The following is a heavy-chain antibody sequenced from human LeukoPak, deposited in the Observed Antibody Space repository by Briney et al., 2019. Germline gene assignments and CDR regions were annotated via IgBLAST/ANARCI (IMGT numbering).Heavy chain of an antibody. CDR1: GFTFSSYW. J-gene: IGHJ4*02. Sequence: GGSLRLSCAASGFTFSSYWMHWVRQAPGKGLVWVSRINSDGSSTRYADSVKGRFTISRDNAKNMLYLQMNSLRAEDTAVYYCASRLTYSSSWADYWGQGTLVTVSS. V-gene: IGHV3-74*01. CDR3: ASRLTYSSSWADY. CDR2: INSDGSST. D-gene: IGHD6-13*01.